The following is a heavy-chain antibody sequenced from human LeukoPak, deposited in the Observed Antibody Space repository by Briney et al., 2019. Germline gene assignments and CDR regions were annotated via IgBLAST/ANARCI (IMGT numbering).Heavy chain of an antibody. Sequence: GASVKVSCKGSGYTFTSYDISWVRQATGQGLEWMGWMNPNSGNTGYAQKFQGRVTMTRNTSISTAYMEPSSLRSEDTAVYYSARGGRGWQSFLDYWGQGTLVTVSS. D-gene: IGHD1-26*01. V-gene: IGHV1-8*01. CDR1: GYTFTSYD. CDR3: ARGGRGWQSFLDY. CDR2: MNPNSGNT. J-gene: IGHJ4*02.